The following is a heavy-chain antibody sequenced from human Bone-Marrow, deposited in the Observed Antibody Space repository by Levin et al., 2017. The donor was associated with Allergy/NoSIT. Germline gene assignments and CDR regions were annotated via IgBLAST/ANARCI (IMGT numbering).Heavy chain of an antibody. J-gene: IGHJ6*02. CDR2: ISSSSSYI. CDR3: ARDEESVQLWSGRYYGMDV. V-gene: IGHV3-21*01. D-gene: IGHD5-18*01. Sequence: NKVSPVQGKGLEWVSSISSSSSYIYYADSVKGRFTISRDNAKNSLYLQMNSLRAEDTAVYYCARDEESVQLWSGRYYGMDVWGQGTTVTVSS.